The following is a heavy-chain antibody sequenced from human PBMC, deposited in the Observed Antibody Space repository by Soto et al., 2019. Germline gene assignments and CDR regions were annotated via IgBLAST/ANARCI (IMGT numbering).Heavy chain of an antibody. D-gene: IGHD6-19*01. Sequence: GASVKVSCKASGGTFSSYAISWVRQAPGQGLEWMGGIIPIFGTANYAQKFQGRVTITADESTSTAYMELSSLRSEDTAVYYCARDFSIQWLHWFDPWGQGTLVTVSS. CDR1: GGTFSSYA. V-gene: IGHV1-69*13. CDR3: ARDFSIQWLHWFDP. CDR2: IIPIFGTA. J-gene: IGHJ5*02.